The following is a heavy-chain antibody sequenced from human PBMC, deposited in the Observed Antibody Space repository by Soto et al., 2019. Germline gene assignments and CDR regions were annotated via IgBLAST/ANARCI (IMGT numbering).Heavy chain of an antibody. V-gene: IGHV1-69*02. CDR3: AKGVVWSLIYGSGHHLDY. CDR2: IIPILGIA. J-gene: IGHJ4*02. D-gene: IGHD3-10*01. CDR1: GGTFSSYT. Sequence: ASVKVSCKASGGTFSSYTISWLRQAPGQGLEWMGRIIPILGIANYAQKFQGRVTITADKSTSTAYMELSSLRSEDTAVYYCAKGVVWSLIYGSGHHLDYWGQGTLVTVSS.